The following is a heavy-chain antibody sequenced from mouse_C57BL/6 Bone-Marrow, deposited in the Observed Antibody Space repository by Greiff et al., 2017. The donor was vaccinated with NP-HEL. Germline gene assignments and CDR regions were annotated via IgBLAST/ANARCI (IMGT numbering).Heavy chain of an antibody. CDR3: ARSGAPFAY. Sequence: VQLQQSGAELVRPGTSVKVSCKASGYAFTNYLIEWVKQRPGQGLEWIGVINPGSGGTNYNEKFKGKATLTADKSSSTAYMQLSSLTSEDSAVYFCARSGAPFAYWGQGTLVTVSA. CDR2: INPGSGGT. V-gene: IGHV1-54*01. D-gene: IGHD3-1*01. CDR1: GYAFTNYL. J-gene: IGHJ3*01.